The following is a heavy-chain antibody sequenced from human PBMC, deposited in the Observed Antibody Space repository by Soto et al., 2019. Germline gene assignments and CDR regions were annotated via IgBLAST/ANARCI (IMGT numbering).Heavy chain of an antibody. CDR2: ISPYNDYT. CDR1: GYTFIRYG. J-gene: IGHJ6*02. D-gene: IGHD3-16*01. CDR3: ARGGYYDNTWGKLSHYGLDV. V-gene: IGHV1-18*01. Sequence: QVQLVQSAGEVKKPGASVKVSCKASGYTFIRYGITWVRQAPGQGLEWMGWISPYNDYTIYAQKLQGRVSMTTDTPPXTXYXXLRSLKSYDTAVYYCARGGYYDNTWGKLSHYGLDVWGQGPSVTVSS.